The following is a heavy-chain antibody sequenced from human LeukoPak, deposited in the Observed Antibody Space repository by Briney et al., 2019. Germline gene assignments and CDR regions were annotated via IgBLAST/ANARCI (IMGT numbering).Heavy chain of an antibody. CDR1: GGTFSSYA. CDR3: AAGDYDILTGYYNNYYFDY. D-gene: IGHD3-9*01. Sequence: SVKVSCKASGGTFSSYAISWVRQAPGQGLEWMGRIIPILGIANYAQKFQGRVTITADKSTSTAYMELSSLRSEDTVVYYCAAGDYDILTGYYNNYYFDYWGQGTLVTVSS. J-gene: IGHJ4*02. V-gene: IGHV1-69*04. CDR2: IIPILGIA.